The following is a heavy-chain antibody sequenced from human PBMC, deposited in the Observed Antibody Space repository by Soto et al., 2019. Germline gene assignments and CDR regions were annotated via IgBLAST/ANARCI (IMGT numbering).Heavy chain of an antibody. D-gene: IGHD1-1*01. CDR2: IYATGTT. CDR3: VRDGTKTLRDWFEP. CDR1: GASIRGFY. V-gene: IGHV4-4*07. J-gene: IGHJ5*02. Sequence: PSETLSLTCTVSGASIRGFYWSWIRKSAGKGLEWIGRIYATGTTDYNPSLKSRVMMSVDTSKKQFSLKLRSVTAADTAVYYCVRDGTKTLRDWFEPWGQGISVTVSS.